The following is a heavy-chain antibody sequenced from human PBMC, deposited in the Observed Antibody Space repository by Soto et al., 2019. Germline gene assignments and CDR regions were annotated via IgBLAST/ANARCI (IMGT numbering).Heavy chain of an antibody. V-gene: IGHV1-2*02. Sequence: ASVKVSCKASGHTFTGHHMHWVRQAPGQGLEWMTLINLDNGDTIYAQKFQGRVTTTRDTSITTAYMDLSGLRYDDTAVYYCGLERTGAGGFDYWGQGTQVTVSA. J-gene: IGHJ4*02. D-gene: IGHD1-1*01. CDR3: GLERTGAGGFDY. CDR1: GHTFTGHH. CDR2: INLDNGDT.